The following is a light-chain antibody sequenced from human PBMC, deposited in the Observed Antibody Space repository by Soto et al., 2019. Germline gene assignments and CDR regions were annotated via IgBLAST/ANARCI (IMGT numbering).Light chain of an antibody. V-gene: IGKV3-15*01. CDR3: QHYNNWPLT. J-gene: IGKJ4*01. Sequence: EIVMTQSPATLSVSPGERATLSCRASQSVTNTLAWYQQKPGQAPRLLIYGASTRATGVPARFSGSGSGTEFTLTISSLQSEDSAVYYCQHYNNWPLTFGGGTKVEIK. CDR2: GAS. CDR1: QSVTNT.